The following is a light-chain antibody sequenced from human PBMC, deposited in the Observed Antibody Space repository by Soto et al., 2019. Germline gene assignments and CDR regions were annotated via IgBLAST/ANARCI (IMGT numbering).Light chain of an antibody. CDR2: KDS. J-gene: IGLJ2*01. CDR3: YSAADNQGV. CDR1: VLAKKY. Sequence: SYELTQPSSVSVSPGQTARITCSGDVLAKKYARWFQQKPGQAPVLVIYKDSERPSGIPERFPGSSSGTTVTLTISGAQVEDEADFYCYSAADNQGVFGGGTKVTVL. V-gene: IGLV3-27*01.